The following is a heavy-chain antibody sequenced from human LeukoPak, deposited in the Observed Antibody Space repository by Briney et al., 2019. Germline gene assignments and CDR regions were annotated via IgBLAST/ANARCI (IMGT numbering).Heavy chain of an antibody. V-gene: IGHV1-2*02. D-gene: IGHD1-1*01. CDR1: GYTFIGYY. J-gene: IGHJ5*02. Sequence: GASVKVSCKASGYTFIGYYMHWVRQAPGQGLEWMGWINPKSGGTNYEQKFQGRVIMTRDTSISTAYMELSRLRSDDTAVYYCARHITTANNLFDPWGQGTPVNGSS. CDR2: INPKSGGT. CDR3: ARHITTANNLFDP.